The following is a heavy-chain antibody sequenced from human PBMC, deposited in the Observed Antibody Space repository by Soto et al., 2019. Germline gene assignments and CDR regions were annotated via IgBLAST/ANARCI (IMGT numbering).Heavy chain of an antibody. V-gene: IGHV3-23*01. CDR1: GFTFSSYA. CDR3: AKDGGSSSPYYYYGMDV. D-gene: IGHD6-6*01. Sequence: PGGSLRLSCAASGFTFSSYAMSWVRQAPGKGLEWVSAISGSGGSTYYADSVKGRFTISRDNSKNTLYLQMNSLRAEDTAVYYCAKDGGSSSPYYYYGMDVWGQGTTVTISS. CDR2: ISGSGGST. J-gene: IGHJ6*02.